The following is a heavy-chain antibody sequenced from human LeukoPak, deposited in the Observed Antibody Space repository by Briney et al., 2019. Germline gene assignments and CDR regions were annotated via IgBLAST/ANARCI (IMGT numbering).Heavy chain of an antibody. CDR3: ARDLPRSSGWYYYYMDV. CDR1: GDSVSSNSAA. D-gene: IGHD6-19*01. V-gene: IGHV6-1*01. Sequence: SQTLSLTCAISGDSVSSNSAAWNWIKQPPSRGLEWLGRTYYRSKWYNDYAVSVKSRITINPDTSKNQFSLQLNSVTPEDTAVYYCARDLPRSSGWYYYYMDVWGKGTTVTVSS. CDR2: TYYRSKWYN. J-gene: IGHJ6*03.